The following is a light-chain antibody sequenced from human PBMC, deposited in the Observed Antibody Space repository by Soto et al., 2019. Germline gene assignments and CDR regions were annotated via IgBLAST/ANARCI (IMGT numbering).Light chain of an antibody. V-gene: IGKV3-15*01. J-gene: IGKJ5*01. CDR3: QQYNNWPFST. Sequence: EIVMTQSPATLSVSPGERATLSFRASQSVSSNLAWYQQKPGQAPRLLIYGASTRATGIPARFSGSGSGTEFTLTISSLQSEDFAVYYCQQYNNWPFSTFGQGTRLEIK. CDR1: QSVSSN. CDR2: GAS.